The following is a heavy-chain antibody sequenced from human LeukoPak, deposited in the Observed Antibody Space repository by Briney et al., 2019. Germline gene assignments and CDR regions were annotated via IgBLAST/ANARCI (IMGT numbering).Heavy chain of an antibody. CDR2: IHPKGHDT. Sequence: ASVKVSCKASGYTFSNYAISWVRQAPGQGLEYMGWIHPKGHDTQYAQKFTGRMTMTMDTSLNTGYMELDRLTSDDTALYYYSAHYGPGPIWGQGTLVTASS. V-gene: IGHV1-8*02. J-gene: IGHJ4*02. D-gene: IGHD3-10*01. CDR3: SAHYGPGPI. CDR1: GYTFSNYA.